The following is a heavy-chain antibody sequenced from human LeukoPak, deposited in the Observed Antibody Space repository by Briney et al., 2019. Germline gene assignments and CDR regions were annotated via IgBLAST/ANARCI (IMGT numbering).Heavy chain of an antibody. CDR3: ARGGYYDSSGYYYERGFDY. CDR1: GYTFTSYG. CDR2: ISAYNGNT. Sequence: ASVKVSCKASGYTFTSYGISWVRQAPGQGLEWMGWISAYNGNTNYAQKLQGRVTMTTDTSTSTAYMELRSMRSDDTAVYYCARGGYYDSSGYYYERGFDYWGQGTLVTVSS. J-gene: IGHJ4*02. V-gene: IGHV1-18*01. D-gene: IGHD3-22*01.